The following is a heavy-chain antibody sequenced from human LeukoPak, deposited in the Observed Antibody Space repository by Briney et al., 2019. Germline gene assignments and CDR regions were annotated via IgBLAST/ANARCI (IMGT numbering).Heavy chain of an antibody. Sequence: PSETLSLTCTVSGGSISSYYWSWIRQPPGKGLEWIGYIYYSGSTNYNPYLKSRVTISVDTSKNQFSLKLSSVTAADTAVYYCASHYCSSTSCPNNWFDPWGQGTLVTVSS. D-gene: IGHD2-2*01. CDR1: GGSISSYY. V-gene: IGHV4-59*01. CDR3: ASHYCSSTSCPNNWFDP. J-gene: IGHJ5*02. CDR2: IYYSGST.